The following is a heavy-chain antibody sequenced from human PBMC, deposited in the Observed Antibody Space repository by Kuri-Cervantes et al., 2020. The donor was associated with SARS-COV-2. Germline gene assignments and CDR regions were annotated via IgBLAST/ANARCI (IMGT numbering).Heavy chain of an antibody. D-gene: IGHD3-9*01. J-gene: IGHJ4*02. CDR1: GFTFSSYA. CDR3: ARGAHHYDILTGYSSDY. Sequence: GESLKISCAASGFTFSSYAMSWVRQAPGKGLEWVSAISGSSGSTYYADSVKGRFTISRDNSKNKLYLQMNSLRAEDTAVYYCARGAHHYDILTGYSSDYWGQGTLVTVSS. CDR2: ISGSSGST. V-gene: IGHV3-23*01.